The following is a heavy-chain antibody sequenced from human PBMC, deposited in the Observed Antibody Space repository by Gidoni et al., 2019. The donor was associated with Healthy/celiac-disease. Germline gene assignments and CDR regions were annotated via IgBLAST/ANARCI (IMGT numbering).Heavy chain of an antibody. CDR3: ARLVVVYSGYSVTYYFDY. CDR1: GGSISSYY. J-gene: IGHJ4*02. V-gene: IGHV4-59*08. CDR2: IYYSGST. Sequence: QVQLQESGPGLVKPSETLSLTCTVSGGSISSYYWSWIRQPPGKGLEWIGYIYYSGSTNYNPSLKSRVTISVDTSKNQFSLKLSSVTAADTAVYYCARLVVVYSGYSVTYYFDYWGQGTLVTVSS. D-gene: IGHD5-12*01.